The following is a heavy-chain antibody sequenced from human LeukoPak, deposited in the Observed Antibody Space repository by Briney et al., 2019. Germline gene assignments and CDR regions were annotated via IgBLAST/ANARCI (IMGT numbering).Heavy chain of an antibody. V-gene: IGHV1-69*13. J-gene: IGHJ5*02. CDR3: ARDRSGSYGPNWFDP. Sequence: SVKVSCKTSGYTFTNYGISWVRQAPGQGLEWMGGIIPIFGTANYAQKFQGRVTITADESTSTAYMELSSLRSEDTAVYYCARDRSGSYGPNWFDPWGQGTLVTVSS. CDR1: GYTFTNYG. CDR2: IIPIFGTA. D-gene: IGHD1-26*01.